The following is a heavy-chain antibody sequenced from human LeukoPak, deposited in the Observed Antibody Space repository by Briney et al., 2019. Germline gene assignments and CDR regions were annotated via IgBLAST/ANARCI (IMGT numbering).Heavy chain of an antibody. V-gene: IGHV3-66*02. D-gene: IGHD5-12*01. CDR3: ARGMVATGS. CDR1: GFTVSYNY. Sequence: GGSLRLSCAASGFTVSYNYMSRVRQAPGKGLEWVSIIYSDGNTYYADSVKGRFTISRDNSENTVDLEMNSLRVEDTAVYYCARGMVATGSWGQGTLVTVSS. J-gene: IGHJ5*02. CDR2: IYSDGNT.